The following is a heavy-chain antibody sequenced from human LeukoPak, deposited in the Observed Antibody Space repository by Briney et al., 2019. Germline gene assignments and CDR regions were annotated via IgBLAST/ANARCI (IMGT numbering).Heavy chain of an antibody. CDR2: TRVGDVT. J-gene: IGHJ3*01. Sequence: GGSLRLSCAASGFAVSNKFMYWVRQAPGKGLEWVSVTRVGDVTHYADSVKGRFTTSRDSSKNTVYLQMESLRVEDTAVYYCAREDNGGATDDGFDVWGHGTVVTVSS. CDR3: AREDNGGATDDGFDV. CDR1: GFAVSNKF. D-gene: IGHD3-16*01. V-gene: IGHV3-53*01.